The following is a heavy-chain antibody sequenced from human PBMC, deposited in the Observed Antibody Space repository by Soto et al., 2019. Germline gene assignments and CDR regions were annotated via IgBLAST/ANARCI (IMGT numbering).Heavy chain of an antibody. J-gene: IGHJ4*02. Sequence: QVQLVESGGGVVQPGRSLRLSCAAAGFTVTTYGMQWVRQAPGKGLEWVARLTHDGSRDFYADSVKGRFTISRDTSKNTLYLQMNSLRPEYTAVYYCASIDDYWGQGTLVTVSS. CDR1: GFTVTTYG. CDR3: ASIDDY. CDR2: LTHDGSRD. V-gene: IGHV3-30*03.